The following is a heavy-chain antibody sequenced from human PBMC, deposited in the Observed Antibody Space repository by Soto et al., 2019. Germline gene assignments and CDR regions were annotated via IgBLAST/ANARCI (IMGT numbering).Heavy chain of an antibody. V-gene: IGHV3-30*18. CDR2: ISYDGSNK. Sequence: QVQLVESGGGVVQPGRSLRLSCAASGFTFSSYGMHWVRQAPGRGLEWVAVISYDGSNKYYADSVKGRFTISRDNSKNTLYLQKNSLTAEDTAVYYCAKGRGTAMVLDWFDPWGQGTLVTVSS. D-gene: IGHD5-18*01. CDR1: GFTFSSYG. CDR3: AKGRGTAMVLDWFDP. J-gene: IGHJ5*02.